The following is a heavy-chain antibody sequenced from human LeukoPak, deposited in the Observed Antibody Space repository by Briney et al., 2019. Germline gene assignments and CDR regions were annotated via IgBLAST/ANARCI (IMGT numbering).Heavy chain of an antibody. V-gene: IGHV4-59*01. CDR2: MHYSGTT. CDR3: AREGIAAAGYFDY. CDR1: GFTFSSYW. D-gene: IGHD6-13*01. Sequence: GSLRLSCAASGFTFSSYWMSWIRQPPGKGLELIAYMHYSGTTHYNPSLKSRVSISVDTSRKQISLELTSVTAADTAVYYCAREGIAAAGYFDYWGQGTLVTVSS. J-gene: IGHJ4*02.